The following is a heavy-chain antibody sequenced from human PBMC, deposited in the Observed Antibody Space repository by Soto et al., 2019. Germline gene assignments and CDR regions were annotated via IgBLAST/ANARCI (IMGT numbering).Heavy chain of an antibody. J-gene: IGHJ6*02. V-gene: IGHV1-69*02. CDR3: ARRRYCGADCYSKYYYGMDV. D-gene: IGHD2-21*02. CDR2: IIPVLGVT. Sequence: QVHLVQSGAEMKKPGSSVKVSCQASGSTFSSYTVSWVRQAPGQGLEWMGRIIPVLGVTNYAPKFKGRVTITADKSKTTAYMELSSLRSGDTAVYYGARRRYCGADCYSKYYYGMDVWGQGTTVTVSS. CDR1: GSTFSSYT.